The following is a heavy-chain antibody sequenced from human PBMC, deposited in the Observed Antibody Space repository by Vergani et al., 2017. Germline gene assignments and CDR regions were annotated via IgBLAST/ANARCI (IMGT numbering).Heavy chain of an antibody. Sequence: QVQLVESGGGVVQPGRSLRLSCAASGFTFSSYGMHWVRQAPGKGLEWVAVISYDGSNKYYADSVKGRFTISRDNSKNTLYLQMNSLRAEDTAVYYCARLRGYGQRGYFDYWGQGTLVTVSS. CDR1: GFTFSSYG. V-gene: IGHV3-30*03. D-gene: IGHD5-18*01. J-gene: IGHJ4*02. CDR3: ARLRGYGQRGYFDY. CDR2: ISYDGSNK.